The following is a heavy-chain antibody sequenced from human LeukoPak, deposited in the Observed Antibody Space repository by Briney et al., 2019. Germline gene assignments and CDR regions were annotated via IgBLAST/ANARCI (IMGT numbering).Heavy chain of an antibody. CDR3: ARRGGYCSSTSCYPRNWFDP. CDR1: GYSFTGYW. J-gene: IGHJ5*02. Sequence: HGESLKISCKGSGYSFTGYWIAWVRQMPGKGLEWMGIIYPGDSDTRYSPSFQGQVTISADKSISAAYLQWSSLKASDTAMYYCARRGGYCSSTSCYPRNWFDPWGQGTLVTVSS. V-gene: IGHV5-51*01. CDR2: IYPGDSDT. D-gene: IGHD2-2*01.